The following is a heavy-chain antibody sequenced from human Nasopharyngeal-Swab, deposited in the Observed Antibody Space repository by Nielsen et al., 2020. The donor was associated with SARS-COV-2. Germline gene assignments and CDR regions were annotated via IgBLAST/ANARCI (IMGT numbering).Heavy chain of an antibody. J-gene: IGHJ4*02. CDR1: GFTFGDYA. Sequence: GESLKISCTASGFTFGDYAISWVRQAPGKGLEWVGFIRSKAYGGTTEYAASVKGRFTISRDDSKSIAYLQMNSLKTEDTAVYYCTRDEVLTVATNYWGQGTLVTVSS. CDR3: TRDEVLTVATNY. CDR2: IRSKAYGGTT. V-gene: IGHV3-49*04. D-gene: IGHD5-12*01.